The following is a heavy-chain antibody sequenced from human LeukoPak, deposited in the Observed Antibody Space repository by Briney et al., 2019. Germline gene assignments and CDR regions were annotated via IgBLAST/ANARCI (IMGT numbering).Heavy chain of an antibody. J-gene: IGHJ4*02. CDR1: GFTFSAYA. D-gene: IGHD1-20*01. CDR3: ARDLTGTGDY. V-gene: IGHV3-64*01. Sequence: GSLRPSCAASGFTFSAYAMHWVRQAPGKGLEYVSSITSDGGITYYANSVKGRFTISRDNSRNTLYLQMGSLRAEDMAVYYCARDLTGTGDYWGQGTLVTVSS. CDR2: ITSDGGIT.